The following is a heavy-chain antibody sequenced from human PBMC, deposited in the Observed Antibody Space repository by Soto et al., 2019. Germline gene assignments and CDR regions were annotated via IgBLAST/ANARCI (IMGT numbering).Heavy chain of an antibody. V-gene: IGHV4-30-4*01. Sequence: SETLSLTCSVSGGSISSGDYYWSWIRLPPGQGLEWIAYSHISGGIYYNPSLKSRVTTSVDTSKNQFSLHLDYMTAADTAMYYCARVGTVSGIVTNNRFDPWGQGTLVTVSS. CDR2: SHISGGI. CDR3: ARVGTVSGIVTNNRFDP. D-gene: IGHD1-26*01. J-gene: IGHJ5*02. CDR1: GGSISSGDYY.